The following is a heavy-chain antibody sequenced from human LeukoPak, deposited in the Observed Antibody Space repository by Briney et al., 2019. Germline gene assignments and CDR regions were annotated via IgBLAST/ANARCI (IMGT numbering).Heavy chain of an antibody. CDR2: INPNSGGT. V-gene: IGHV1-2*02. CDR3: ARDMDSSSSAFDI. CDR1: GYTFTGYY. J-gene: IGHJ3*02. Sequence: ASVKVSCKASGYTFTGYYMHWVRQAPGQGLEWMGWINPNSGGTNYAQKFQGRVTMTRDTSISTAYMELSRLRSDDTAVYYCARDMDSSSSAFDIWGQGTMVTVSS. D-gene: IGHD6-6*01.